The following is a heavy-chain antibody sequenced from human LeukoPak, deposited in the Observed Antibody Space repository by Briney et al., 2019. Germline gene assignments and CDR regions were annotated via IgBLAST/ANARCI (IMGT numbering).Heavy chain of an antibody. Sequence: GGSLRLSCAASGFTFSSYAMHWVRQAPGKGLEWVAVISYDGSNKYYADSVKGRFTISRDNSKNALYLQMNSLRAEDTAVYYCARDSRDYGVALFDYWGQGTLVTVSS. CDR2: ISYDGSNK. D-gene: IGHD4-17*01. CDR1: GFTFSSYA. J-gene: IGHJ4*02. CDR3: ARDSRDYGVALFDY. V-gene: IGHV3-30*04.